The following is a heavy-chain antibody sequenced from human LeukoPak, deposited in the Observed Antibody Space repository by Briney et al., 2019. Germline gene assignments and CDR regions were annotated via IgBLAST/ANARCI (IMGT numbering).Heavy chain of an antibody. D-gene: IGHD3-22*01. CDR2: ISGSGGTT. V-gene: IGHV3-23*01. CDR3: AKGITMIVVVIRTGFDY. Sequence: GGSLRLSCAASGFTFSSYAMSWVRQAPGKGLEWVSSISGSGGTTYYADSVKGRLTISRDNSKNTLYLQMNSLRAEDTAVYYCAKGITMIVVVIRTGFDYWGQGTLVTVSS. J-gene: IGHJ4*02. CDR1: GFTFSSYA.